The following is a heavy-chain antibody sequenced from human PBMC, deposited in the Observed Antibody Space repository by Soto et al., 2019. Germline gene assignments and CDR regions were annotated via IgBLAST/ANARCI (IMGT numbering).Heavy chain of an antibody. CDR1: GYTFTTHY. J-gene: IGHJ6*02. CDR3: AGGGVRGVVNRLRDYYGMDV. Sequence: ASVKVSCKASGYTFTTHYIHWVRQAPGQGPEWMGIIDPRSGSAGYAQRFQVSVTMTRDTPTSTFYMELSSLRSEDTAVYYCAGGGVRGVVNRLRDYYGMDVWGQGTKVTVSS. D-gene: IGHD3-10*01. V-gene: IGHV1-46*01. CDR2: IDPRSGSA.